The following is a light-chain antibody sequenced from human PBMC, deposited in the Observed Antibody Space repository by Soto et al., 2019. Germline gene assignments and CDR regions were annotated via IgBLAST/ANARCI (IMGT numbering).Light chain of an antibody. CDR1: SDHNNYI. J-gene: IGLJ2*01. V-gene: IGLV4-60*03. CDR2: VEASGTY. Sequence: QSVLTQSSSASASLGSSVKLTCTLSSDHNNYILAWHQQHPGKAPRFLMTVEASGTYNKGSGIPDRFSGSSSGGDRYLTISNLQSEDESQYYCETWDNDTRVFGGWTKLTVL. CDR3: ETWDNDTRV.